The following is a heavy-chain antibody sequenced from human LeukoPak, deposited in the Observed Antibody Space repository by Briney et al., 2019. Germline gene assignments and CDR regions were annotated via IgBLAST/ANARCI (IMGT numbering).Heavy chain of an antibody. CDR3: AKELGGRWLDPAPTYYFDY. CDR1: GFTVSSNY. CDR2: IYSGGGT. Sequence: PGGSLRLSCAASGFTVSSNYMTWVRQAPGKGLEWVSVIYSGGGTYYADSVKGRFTISRDNFKNTLYLQMNSLRAEDTAVYYCAKELGGRWLDPAPTYYFDYWGQGTLVTVSS. J-gene: IGHJ4*02. V-gene: IGHV3-53*01. D-gene: IGHD6-19*01.